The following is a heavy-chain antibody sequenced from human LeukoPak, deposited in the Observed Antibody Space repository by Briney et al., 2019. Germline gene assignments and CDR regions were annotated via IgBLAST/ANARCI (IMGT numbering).Heavy chain of an antibody. V-gene: IGHV3-48*03. J-gene: IGHJ4*02. CDR2: ISSSGSTI. CDR1: GFTFSSYE. CDR3: ARVTSGSGYYSDY. D-gene: IGHD3-22*01. Sequence: GGSLRLSCAASGFTFSSYEMNWVRQAPGKGLEWVSYISSSGSTIYYADSVKGRFTISRDNAKNSLYLQMNSLRAEDTAVYYCARVTSGSGYYSDYWGQGTLVTVSS.